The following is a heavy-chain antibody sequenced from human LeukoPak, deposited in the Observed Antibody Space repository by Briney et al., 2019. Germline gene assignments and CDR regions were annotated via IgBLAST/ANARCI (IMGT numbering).Heavy chain of an antibody. Sequence: SETLSLTCTVSGVSISSGDYYWSWIRQPPGKGLEWIGYIYYSGSTYYNPSLKSRVTISVDTSKNQFSLKLSSVTAADTAVYYCARRFGELSYFDYWGQGTLVTVSS. CDR3: ARRFGELSYFDY. J-gene: IGHJ4*02. D-gene: IGHD3-10*01. CDR2: IYYSGST. CDR1: GVSISSGDYY. V-gene: IGHV4-30-4*01.